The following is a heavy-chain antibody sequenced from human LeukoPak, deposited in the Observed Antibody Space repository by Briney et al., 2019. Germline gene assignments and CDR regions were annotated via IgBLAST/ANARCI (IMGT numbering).Heavy chain of an antibody. D-gene: IGHD3-10*01. Sequence: GRSLRLSCAASGFTFDDYAMHWARQAPGKGLEWVSGISWNSGSIGYADSVKGRFTISRDNAKNSLYLQMNSLRAEDMALYYCAKSGPDAFDIWGQGTMVTVSS. CDR2: ISWNSGSI. CDR3: AKSGPDAFDI. CDR1: GFTFDDYA. J-gene: IGHJ3*02. V-gene: IGHV3-9*03.